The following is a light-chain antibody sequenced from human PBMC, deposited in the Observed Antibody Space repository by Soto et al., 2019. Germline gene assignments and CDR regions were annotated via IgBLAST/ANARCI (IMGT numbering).Light chain of an antibody. Sequence: EIVLTQSPGTLSLSPGERATLSCRASQSVSSYLAWYQQKPGQAPRLLIYGASTRATGIPDRFSGSGSGTDFTLTISRLQPEDVATYYCQQFYSYPLTFGGGTKVDIK. CDR2: GAS. CDR1: QSVSSY. CDR3: QQFYSYPLT. J-gene: IGKJ4*01. V-gene: IGKV3-20*01.